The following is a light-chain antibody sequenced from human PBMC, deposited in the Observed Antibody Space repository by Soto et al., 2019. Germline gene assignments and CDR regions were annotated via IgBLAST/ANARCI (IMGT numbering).Light chain of an antibody. V-gene: IGLV2-14*01. CDR1: SSDVGCYNY. CDR2: DVS. Sequence: QSALTQPASVSGSPRQSITISCTGTSSDVGCYNYVSWYQQHPGKAPKLMIYDVSNRPSGVSNRFSGSKSGNTASLTISGLQAEDEADYYCSSYTSSSTSYVFGTGTQLTVL. CDR3: SSYTSSSTSYV. J-gene: IGLJ1*01.